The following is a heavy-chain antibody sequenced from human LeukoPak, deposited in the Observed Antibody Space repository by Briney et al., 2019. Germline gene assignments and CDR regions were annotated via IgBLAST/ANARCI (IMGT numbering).Heavy chain of an antibody. CDR3: ARSRYSYGWGVFDY. V-gene: IGHV1-3*01. CDR1: GYTFTSYA. CDR2: INAGNGNT. Sequence: RASVTVSYKASGYTFTSYAMHWVRQAPGQRVEGMGWINAGNGNTKYSQKFQGRVTITRDTSASTAYMELSSLRSEDTAVYYCARSRYSYGWGVFDYWGQGTLVTVSS. J-gene: IGHJ4*02. D-gene: IGHD5-18*01.